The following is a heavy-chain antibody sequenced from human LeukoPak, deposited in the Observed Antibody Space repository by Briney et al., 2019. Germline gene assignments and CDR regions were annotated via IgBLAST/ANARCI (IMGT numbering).Heavy chain of an antibody. Sequence: GASVKVSCKASGYTFTGYYMHWVRQAPGQGLEWMGWINPNSGGTNYAQKFQGRVTMTRDTSISTAYMELSRLRSDDTAVYYCASKYYYGSGSPVPFDYWGQGTLVTVSS. D-gene: IGHD3-10*01. CDR2: INPNSGGT. V-gene: IGHV1-2*02. J-gene: IGHJ4*02. CDR1: GYTFTGYY. CDR3: ASKYYYGSGSPVPFDY.